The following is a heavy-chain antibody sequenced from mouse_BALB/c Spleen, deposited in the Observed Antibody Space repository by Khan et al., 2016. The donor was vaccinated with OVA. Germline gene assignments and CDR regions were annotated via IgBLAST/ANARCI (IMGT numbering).Heavy chain of an antibody. CDR2: VNPNNGDT. D-gene: IGHD2-12*01. V-gene: IGHV1-26*01. CDR1: GYSFTVYY. Sequence: VQLQQSGPDLVKPGASVKISCKASGYSFTVYYMTWVKQSHGKSPEWIGRVNPNNGDTNYNQNFKGKAILTVDKSSKTAYMELSILTSEDSAVFYCARGYEFFPYWGQGTLVTVSA. J-gene: IGHJ3*01. CDR3: ARGYEFFPY.